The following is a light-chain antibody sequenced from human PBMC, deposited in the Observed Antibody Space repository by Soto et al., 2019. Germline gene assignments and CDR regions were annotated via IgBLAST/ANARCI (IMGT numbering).Light chain of an antibody. CDR3: QQYGSIPRT. CDR1: QSVDSNY. CDR2: GTS. V-gene: IGKV3-20*01. Sequence: EIVLTQSPGTLSLSPGERATLSCRASQSVDSNYFAWYQQKPGHAPRLLLYGTSYRATGIPDRFSGSGSGTDFTLTISRLEPEDFAVYYCQQYGSIPRTFGRGTKVEIE. J-gene: IGKJ1*01.